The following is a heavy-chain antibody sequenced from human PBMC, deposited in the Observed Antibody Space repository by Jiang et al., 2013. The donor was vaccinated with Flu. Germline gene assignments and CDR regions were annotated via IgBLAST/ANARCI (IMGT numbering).Heavy chain of an antibody. CDR3: ARDRKEWRDFDY. V-gene: IGHV4-30-4*01. J-gene: IGHJ4*02. Sequence: GLVKPSQTLSLTCTVSGGSISSGDYYWSWIRQPPGKGLEWIGYIYYGGSTYYNPSLKSRVTISVDTSKNQFSLKLSSVTAADTAVYYCARDRKEWRDFDYWGQGTLVTVSS. D-gene: IGHD3-3*01. CDR2: IYYGGST. CDR1: GGSISSGDYY.